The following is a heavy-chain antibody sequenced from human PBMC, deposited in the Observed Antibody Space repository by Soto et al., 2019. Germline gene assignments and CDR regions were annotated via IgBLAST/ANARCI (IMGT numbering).Heavy chain of an antibody. J-gene: IGHJ6*03. CDR2: ISSSGSTI. V-gene: IGHV3-11*01. Sequence: GGSLRLSCAASGFTFSDYYMSWIRQAPGKGLEWVSYISSSGSTIYYADSVKGRFTISRDNAKNSLYLQMNSLRVEDTAVYYCARDHPGPTVTTQIGYYYYYYYMDVWGKGTTVTVSS. D-gene: IGHD4-4*01. CDR3: ARDHPGPTVTTQIGYYYYYYYMDV. CDR1: GFTFSDYY.